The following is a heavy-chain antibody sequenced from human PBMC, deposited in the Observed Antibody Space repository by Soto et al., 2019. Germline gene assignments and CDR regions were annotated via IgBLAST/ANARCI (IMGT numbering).Heavy chain of an antibody. CDR3: ASSLSDYVWGSYRYSAY. Sequence: QLQLQESGPGLVKPSETLSLTCTVSGGSISSSSYYWGWIRQPPGKGLEWIGSIYYSGSTYYNPYLKSRVTRSVDTSKNQFSLQLSSVTAADTAVYYCASSLSDYVWGSYRYSAYWGQGTLVTVSS. J-gene: IGHJ4*02. CDR1: GGSISSSSYY. CDR2: IYYSGST. D-gene: IGHD3-16*02. V-gene: IGHV4-39*01.